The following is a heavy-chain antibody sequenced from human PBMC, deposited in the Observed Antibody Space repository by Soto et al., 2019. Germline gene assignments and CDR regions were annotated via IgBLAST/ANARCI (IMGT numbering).Heavy chain of an antibody. CDR1: GFTFSSYD. D-gene: IGHD6-19*01. CDR2: IPYDGSNT. J-gene: IGHJ4*02. Sequence: PGGSLRLSCAASGFTFSSYDIHWVRQAPGKGLEWVAIIPYDGSNTYYADSVKGRFTISRDNSKNTLYLQMNSLRAEDTAVYYCARCYSSGWYDSGLDYWGQGTLVTVSS. V-gene: IGHV3-30*03. CDR3: ARCYSSGWYDSGLDY.